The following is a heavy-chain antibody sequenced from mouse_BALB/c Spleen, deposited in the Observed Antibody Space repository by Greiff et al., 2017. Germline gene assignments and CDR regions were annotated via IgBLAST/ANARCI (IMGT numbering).Heavy chain of an antibody. J-gene: IGHJ2*01. Sequence: VKLQQSGAELAKPGASVKMSCKASGYTFTSYWMHWVKQRPGQGLEWIGYINPSTGYTEYNQKFKDKATLTADKSSSTAYMQLSSLTSEDSAVYYCARLRPFDYWGQGTTLTVSS. CDR2: INPSTGYT. V-gene: IGHV1-7*01. D-gene: IGHD1-2*01. CDR3: ARLRPFDY. CDR1: GYTFTSYW.